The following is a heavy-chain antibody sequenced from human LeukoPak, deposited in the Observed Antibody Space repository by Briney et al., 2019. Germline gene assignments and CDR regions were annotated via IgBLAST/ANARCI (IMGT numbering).Heavy chain of an antibody. V-gene: IGHV3-11*01. CDR3: ARDRGNSDPGDWFDS. J-gene: IGHJ5*01. CDR1: GFTFSDYY. Sequence: GWSLTLSCAASGFTFSDYYMSWIRQAPGKGLEWVSYISDSGSTVYYAASVRGRFTISRDNAKNSLFLQMNSLRAEDTAVYYCARDRGNSDPGDWFDSWGQGTLVTVSS. D-gene: IGHD4-23*01. CDR2: ISDSGSTV.